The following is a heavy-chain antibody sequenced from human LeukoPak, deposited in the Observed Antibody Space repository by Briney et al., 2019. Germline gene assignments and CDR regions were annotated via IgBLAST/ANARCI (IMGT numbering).Heavy chain of an antibody. CDR3: ARDRGLRPDYYYCMDV. V-gene: IGHV1-46*01. D-gene: IGHD4-17*01. J-gene: IGHJ6*03. CDR1: GYTFTSYY. CDR2: INPSDSST. Sequence: ASVKVSCKASGYTFTSYYMHWVRQAPGQGLEWMGIINPSDSSTTYAQKFQDRVTMTRDMSTSTVYMELSSLRSEDTAVYYCARDRGLRPDYYYCMDVWGKGTTVTVSS.